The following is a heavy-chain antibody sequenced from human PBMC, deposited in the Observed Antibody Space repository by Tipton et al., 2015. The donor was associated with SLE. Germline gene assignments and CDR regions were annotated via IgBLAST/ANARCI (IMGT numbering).Heavy chain of an antibody. D-gene: IGHD3-3*01. J-gene: IGHJ3*02. CDR3: AREAVGSGFGAFDI. CDR1: GGSISSYY. V-gene: IGHV4-59*12. Sequence: TLSLTCTVSGGSISSYYWSWIRQPPGKGLEWIGFIHYTGNSYYNPSLKSRVTTSLDLSKNQFSLKLTSVTAADTAVYYCAREAVGSGFGAFDIWGQGTMVTVSS. CDR2: IHYTGNS.